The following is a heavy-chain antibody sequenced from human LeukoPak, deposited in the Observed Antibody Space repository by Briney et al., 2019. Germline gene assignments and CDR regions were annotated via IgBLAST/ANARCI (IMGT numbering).Heavy chain of an antibody. J-gene: IGHJ4*02. Sequence: PSETLSLPCTVSGGSIRRSIEYWGWIRQPPGKGLEWIGSIYYSGTTYYNPSLKRRVTISIYTSKNQFSLRLTAVTSADTAIYYCARGDYLNPDYWGQGTLVTVSS. D-gene: IGHD4-11*01. CDR3: ARGDYLNPDY. CDR2: IYYSGTT. CDR1: GGSIRRSIEY. V-gene: IGHV4-39*01.